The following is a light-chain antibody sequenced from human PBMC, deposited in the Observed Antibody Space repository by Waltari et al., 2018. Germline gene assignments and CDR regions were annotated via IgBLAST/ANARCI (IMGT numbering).Light chain of an antibody. CDR1: GSNLGAGDG. J-gene: IGLJ2*01. CDR2: ANS. V-gene: IGLV1-40*01. CDR3: QSHDRSLSGLVI. Sequence: QSVLTQPPSVSGAPGPRVTISCTGSGSNLGAGDGVHWYQHLPGTAPNLPMYANSNRPSGFPDRFSGSKSGPSASLAITGLQAEDEADYYCQSHDRSLSGLVIFGGGTKLTVL.